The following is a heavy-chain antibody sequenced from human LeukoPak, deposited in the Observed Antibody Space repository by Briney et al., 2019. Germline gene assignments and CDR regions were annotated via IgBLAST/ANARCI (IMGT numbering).Heavy chain of an antibody. Sequence: GASVKASCKASGYTFTSYGISWVRQAPGQGLEWMGWISAYNGNTNYAQKLQGRFTMTTDTSTSTAYMELRSLRSDDTAVYYCTRSIVVVPADRYYYYYYYMDVWGKGTTVTVSS. J-gene: IGHJ6*03. V-gene: IGHV1-18*01. CDR3: TRSIVVVPADRYYYYYYYMDV. D-gene: IGHD2-2*01. CDR2: ISAYNGNT. CDR1: GYTFTSYG.